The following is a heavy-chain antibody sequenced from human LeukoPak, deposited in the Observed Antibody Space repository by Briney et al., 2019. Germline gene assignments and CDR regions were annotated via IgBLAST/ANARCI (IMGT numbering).Heavy chain of an antibody. D-gene: IGHD3-3*01. J-gene: IGHJ4*02. CDR1: GYTFTSYA. CDR3: ARDLVLRFLGHFGY. Sequence: GASVTVSCKASGYTFTSYAMNWVRQAPGQGLEWMGWINTNTGNPTYAQGFTGRFVFSLDASVSTAYLQISSLKAEDTAVYYCARDLVLRFLGHFGYWGQGTLVTVSS. V-gene: IGHV7-4-1*02. CDR2: INTNTGNP.